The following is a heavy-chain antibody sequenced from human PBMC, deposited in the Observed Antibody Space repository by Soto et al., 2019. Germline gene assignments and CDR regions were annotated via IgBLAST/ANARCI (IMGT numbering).Heavy chain of an antibody. J-gene: IGHJ4*02. CDR1: GGPISSYY. D-gene: IGHD6-19*01. V-gene: IGHV4-59*01. Sequence: QVQLQESGPGLVKPSETLSLNCTVSGGPISSYYWCWIRQSPGKGLEWIGYIYYSGSTNYNPSLKSRVTISVDTSKNQFSLELSSVTAADTAVYYCARGSSGWPPRLDCWGQGTLVTVSS. CDR2: IYYSGST. CDR3: ARGSSGWPPRLDC.